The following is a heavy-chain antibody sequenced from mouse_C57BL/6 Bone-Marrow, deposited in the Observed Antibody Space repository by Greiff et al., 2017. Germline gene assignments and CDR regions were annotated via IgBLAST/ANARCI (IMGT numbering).Heavy chain of an antibody. CDR1: GFNIKDDY. V-gene: IGHV14-4*01. Sequence: DVQLQQSGAELVRPGASVKLSCTASGFNIKDDYMHWVKQRPEQGLEWIGWIDPENGDTEYASKFQGKATITADTSSNTAYLQLSSLTSEDTAVYYCTGGYYDYFDYWGQGTTLTVSS. CDR3: TGGYYDYFDY. D-gene: IGHD2-3*01. J-gene: IGHJ2*01. CDR2: IDPENGDT.